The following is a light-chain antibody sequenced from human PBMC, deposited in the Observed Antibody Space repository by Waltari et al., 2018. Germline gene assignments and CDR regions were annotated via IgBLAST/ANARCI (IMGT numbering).Light chain of an antibody. CDR3: TSFTSSATWV. CDR2: EVS. J-gene: IGLJ3*02. Sequence: QSALTQPASVSGSPGQSIPIPCSGTSSDIGAYKHVPWYQQHPGKAPKLMIYEVSNRPSGVSNRFSGSKSGNTASLTISGLQADDESHYYCTSFTSSATWVFGGGTKVTVL. V-gene: IGLV2-14*01. CDR1: SSDIGAYKH.